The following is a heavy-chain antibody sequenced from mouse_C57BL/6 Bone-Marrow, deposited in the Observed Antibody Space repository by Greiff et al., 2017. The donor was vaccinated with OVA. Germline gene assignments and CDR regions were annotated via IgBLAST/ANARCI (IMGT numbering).Heavy chain of an antibody. CDR1: GYTFTDYN. V-gene: IGHV1-18*01. CDR2: INPNNGGT. CDR3: ARSVYYGSSWDFDY. J-gene: IGHJ2*01. D-gene: IGHD1-1*01. Sequence: EVQLVESGPELVKPGASVKIPCKASGYTFTDYNMDWVKQSHGKSLEWIGDINPNNGGTIYNQKFKGKATLTVDKSSSTAYMELRSLTSEDTAVYYCARSVYYGSSWDFDYWGQGTTLTVSS.